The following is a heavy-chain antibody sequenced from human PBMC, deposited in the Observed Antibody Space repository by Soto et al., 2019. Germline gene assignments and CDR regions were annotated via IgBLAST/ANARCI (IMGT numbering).Heavy chain of an antibody. CDR1: GGTFSSYA. D-gene: IGHD3-9*01. CDR2: IIPIFGTA. J-gene: IGHJ4*02. Sequence: QVQLVQSGAEVKKPGSSVKVSCKASGGTFSSYAISWVRQAPGQGLEWMGGIIPIFGTANYAQKFQGRVTITADEATSTADGELRRLRSEDTAVYYCARGGGRYFDWLYGGDFDYCGQGTLVTVSS. CDR3: ARGGGRYFDWLYGGDFDY. V-gene: IGHV1-69*12.